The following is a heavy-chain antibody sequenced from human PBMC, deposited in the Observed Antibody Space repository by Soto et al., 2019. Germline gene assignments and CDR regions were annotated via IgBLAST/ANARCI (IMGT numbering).Heavy chain of an antibody. D-gene: IGHD6-6*01. CDR3: ARAAYSSSSAYSGIDV. J-gene: IGHJ6*02. CDR2: IYHSGST. V-gene: IGHV4-30-2*01. Sequence: SETLSLTCAVSGGSIISGGYSWSWIRQPPGKGLEWIGYIYHSGSTYYNPSLKSRVTISVDRSKNQFSLKLSSVTAADTAVYYCARAAYSSSSAYSGIDVWGQGTTVTVSS. CDR1: GGSIISGGYS.